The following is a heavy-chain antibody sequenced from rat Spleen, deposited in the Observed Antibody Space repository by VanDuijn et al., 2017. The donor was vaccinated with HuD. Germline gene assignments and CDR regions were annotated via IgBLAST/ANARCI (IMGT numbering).Heavy chain of an antibody. D-gene: IGHD5-1*01. CDR1: GFIFSNHW. CDR2: INTDGGSA. CDR3: SKGLGWD. V-gene: IGHV5-58*01. J-gene: IGHJ2*01. Sequence: EVQLVETGGGLVQPGRSLKVSCVASGFIFSNHWMYWIRQAPGKGLEWISSINTDGGSAYYADSVKGRFTISRDNAEDTVYLQMDSLRSEDTATYFCSKGLGWDWGQGVMVTVSS.